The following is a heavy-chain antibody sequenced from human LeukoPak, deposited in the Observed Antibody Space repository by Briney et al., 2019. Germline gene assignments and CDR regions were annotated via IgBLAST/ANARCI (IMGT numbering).Heavy chain of an antibody. J-gene: IGHJ6*04. V-gene: IGHV3-7*03. Sequence: GGSLRLSCAASGFTFSSYRMSWGRQAPGKGLEWVASIKKDGSEKNYVDSVKGRFNISRDNAKNSLYLQMNSLRAEDTAIYYCARQRMVDVWGKGTTVIVSS. CDR3: ARQRMVDV. CDR1: GFTFSSYR. CDR2: IKKDGSEK. D-gene: IGHD2-15*01.